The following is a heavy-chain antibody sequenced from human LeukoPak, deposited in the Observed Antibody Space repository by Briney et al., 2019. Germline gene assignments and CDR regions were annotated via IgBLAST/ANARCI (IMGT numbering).Heavy chain of an antibody. J-gene: IGHJ3*02. CDR2: IYYSGRT. CDR1: GGSIRSYY. D-gene: IGHD3-10*01. CDR3: ARWGITMVRGVIYGDAFDI. Sequence: SETLSLTCTVSGGSIRSYYWSWIRQPPGKGLEWIGYIYYSGRTNYNPSLKSRVTISVDTSKNQFSLKLSSVTAADTAVYYCARWGITMVRGVIYGDAFDIWGQGTMVTVSS. V-gene: IGHV4-59*01.